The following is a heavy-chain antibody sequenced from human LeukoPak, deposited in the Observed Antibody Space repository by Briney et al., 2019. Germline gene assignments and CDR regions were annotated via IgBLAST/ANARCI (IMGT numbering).Heavy chain of an antibody. CDR3: ARQWGYYYDSSGYRFDY. CDR1: GYSFTSYW. D-gene: IGHD3-22*01. V-gene: IGHV5-51*01. Sequence: GESLKISCKGSGYSFTSYWIGWVRQMPGKGLEWMGIIYPGDSDTRYSPSFQGQVTISADKSISTAYLQWSSLKASDTAMYYCARQWGYYYDSSGYRFDYWGQGTLVTVSS. CDR2: IYPGDSDT. J-gene: IGHJ4*02.